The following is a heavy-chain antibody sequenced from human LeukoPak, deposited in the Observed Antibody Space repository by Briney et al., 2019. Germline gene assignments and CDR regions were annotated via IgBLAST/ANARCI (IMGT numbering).Heavy chain of an antibody. J-gene: IGHJ4*02. CDR1: GFPFSSYV. Sequence: GGSLRLSCAASGFPFSSYVMSWVRQAPGKGLEWVSYINHNGETIYYPDFVRGRFTISRDNAKNSLYLQMNSLRDEDTAVYYCARDNDWAFDYWGQGTLVTVSS. CDR2: INHNGETI. V-gene: IGHV3-48*02. D-gene: IGHD3-9*01. CDR3: ARDNDWAFDY.